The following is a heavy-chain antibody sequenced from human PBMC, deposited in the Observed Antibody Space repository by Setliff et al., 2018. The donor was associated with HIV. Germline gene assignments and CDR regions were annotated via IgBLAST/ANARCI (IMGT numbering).Heavy chain of an antibody. Sequence: PSETLSLTCTVSGGSISSYYWSWIRQPPGKGLEWIGYIYYSGSTNYNPSLKSRVTIPVDTSKNQFSLKLSSVTAADTAVYYCARVSSGYDLDYWGQGTLVTVSS. CDR3: ARVSSGYDLDY. CDR2: IYYSGST. CDR1: GGSISSYY. V-gene: IGHV4-59*01. J-gene: IGHJ4*02. D-gene: IGHD5-12*01.